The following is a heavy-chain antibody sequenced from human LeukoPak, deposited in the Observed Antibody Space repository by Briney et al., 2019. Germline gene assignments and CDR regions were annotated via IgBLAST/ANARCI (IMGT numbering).Heavy chain of an antibody. Sequence: GASVKVSCKASGYIFTTHGISWVRQAPGQGLEWMGWISPYNGHRNHAQKFQGRVTLTTDTSTSTAFMELRSLRFDDTAVYYCARGSLDVGYWGQGTLVTVSS. J-gene: IGHJ4*02. V-gene: IGHV1-18*01. D-gene: IGHD6-13*01. CDR1: GYIFTTHG. CDR2: ISPYNGHR. CDR3: ARGSLDVGY.